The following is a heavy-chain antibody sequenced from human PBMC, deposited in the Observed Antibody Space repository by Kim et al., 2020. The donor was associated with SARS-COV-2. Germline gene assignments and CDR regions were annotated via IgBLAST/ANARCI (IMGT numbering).Heavy chain of an antibody. D-gene: IGHD3-10*01. V-gene: IGHV3-11*05. CDR1: GFTFSDYY. CDR2: ISSSSSYT. CDR3: ARVWPSPYYGSGRIRLFDY. J-gene: IGHJ4*02. Sequence: GGSLRLSCAASGFTFSDYYMSWIRKAPGKGLEWVSYISSSSSYTNYADSVKGRFTISRDNAKNSLYLQMNSLRAEDTAVYYCARVWPSPYYGSGRIRLFDYCGQGTLVTVSS.